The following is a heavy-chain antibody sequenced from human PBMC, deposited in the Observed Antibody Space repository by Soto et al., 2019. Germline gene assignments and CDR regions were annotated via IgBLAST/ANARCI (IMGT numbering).Heavy chain of an antibody. D-gene: IGHD6-19*01. CDR1: GFTFSSYG. CDR2: IWYDGSNK. V-gene: IGHV3-33*01. CDR3: ARDAARGYSSGYLAGY. J-gene: IGHJ4*02. Sequence: GGSLRLSCAASGFTFSSYGMHWVRQAPGKGLEWVAVIWYDGSNKYYADSVKGRFTISRDNSKNTLYLQMNSLRAEDTAVYYCARDAARGYSSGYLAGYWGQGTLVTVSS.